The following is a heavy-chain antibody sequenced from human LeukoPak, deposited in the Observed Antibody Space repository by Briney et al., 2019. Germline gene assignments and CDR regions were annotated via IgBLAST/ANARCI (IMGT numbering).Heavy chain of an antibody. CDR1: GGSISSSSYY. V-gene: IGHV4-39*07. Sequence: PSETLSLTCTVSGGSISSSSYYWGWIRQPPGKGLEWIGSIYYSGSTYYNPSLKSRVTISVDTSKNQFSLKLSSVTAADTAVYYCARDCPHTQLLWFGGDAFDIWGQGTMVTVSS. CDR3: ARDCPHTQLLWFGGDAFDI. D-gene: IGHD3-10*01. CDR2: IYYSGST. J-gene: IGHJ3*02.